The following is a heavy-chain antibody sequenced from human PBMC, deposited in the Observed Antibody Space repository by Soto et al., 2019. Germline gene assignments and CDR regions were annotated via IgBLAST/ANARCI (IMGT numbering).Heavy chain of an antibody. Sequence: QVQLVESGGGVVQPGTSLRLSCVGSGFTFRSYVIHWVRQAPGKGLEWVALTSYDGSNKYYDDSVKGRFTISRDNSRNTVDMQMDSLRIEYTALYYCARWGTTGGLAVWGQGTLVSVSS. D-gene: IGHD3-16*01. CDR2: TSYDGSNK. V-gene: IGHV3-30*19. CDR3: ARWGTTGGLAV. J-gene: IGHJ4*02. CDR1: GFTFRSYV.